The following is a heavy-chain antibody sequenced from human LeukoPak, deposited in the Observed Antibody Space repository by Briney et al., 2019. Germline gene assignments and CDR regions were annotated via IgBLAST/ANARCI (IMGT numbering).Heavy chain of an antibody. D-gene: IGHD1-26*01. J-gene: IGHJ4*02. V-gene: IGHV3-23*01. CDR2: IGAGGRST. CDR1: GFTFNNFA. Sequence: PGGSLRLSCAASGFTFNNFAMNWVRQAPGKGLEWVSGIGAGGRSTYYTDSVKGRFTISRDNSKNTLFLQMNSLRAEDTAIYYCAKAIPGIGSKPFDYWGQGTLVTVSS. CDR3: AKAIPGIGSKPFDY.